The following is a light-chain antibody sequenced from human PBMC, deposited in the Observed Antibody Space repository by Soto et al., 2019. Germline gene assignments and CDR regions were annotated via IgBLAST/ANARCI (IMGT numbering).Light chain of an antibody. J-gene: IGLJ1*01. CDR1: SSDVGGYNY. V-gene: IGLV2-14*01. CDR3: SSYTSSTTYFV. CDR2: DVS. Sequence: QSALTQPASVSGSPGQSITISCTGTSSDVGGYNYVSWYQQHPGKAPKLMIYDVSIRPSGVSDRFSGSKSGNTASLTISGLQAEDEADFYCSSYTSSTTYFVFGTGTKVTVL.